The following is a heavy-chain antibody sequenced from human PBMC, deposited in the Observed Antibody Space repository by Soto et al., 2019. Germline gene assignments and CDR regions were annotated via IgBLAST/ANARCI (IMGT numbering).Heavy chain of an antibody. V-gene: IGHV3-30*18. Sequence: VQLVESGGGVVQLGRSLRLSCAASGFTFSSYGMHWVRQAPGKGLEWVAVISYDGSNKYYADSVKGRFTISRDNSKNTLYLQMNSLRAEDTAVYYCAKDDLGYSSGWDPALYYGMDVWGQGTTVTVSS. CDR2: ISYDGSNK. CDR1: GFTFSSYG. J-gene: IGHJ6*02. D-gene: IGHD6-19*01. CDR3: AKDDLGYSSGWDPALYYGMDV.